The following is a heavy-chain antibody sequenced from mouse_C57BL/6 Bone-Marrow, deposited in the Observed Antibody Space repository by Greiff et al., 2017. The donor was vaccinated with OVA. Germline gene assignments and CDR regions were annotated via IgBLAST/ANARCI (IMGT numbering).Heavy chain of an antibody. CDR2: IWTGGGT. J-gene: IGHJ4*01. CDR3: ASLLWVRNYSAMDY. D-gene: IGHD2-14*01. V-gene: IGHV2-9-1*01. CDR1: GFSLTSYT. Sequence: VQRVESAPGLVAPSQSLSITSTVSGFSLTSYTISWVRQTPGKGLEWLGVIWTGGGTNYNSALKSRLSISKDNSKSQVFLKMNSLQTDDIARYYCASLLWVRNYSAMDYWGQGTSVNVSS.